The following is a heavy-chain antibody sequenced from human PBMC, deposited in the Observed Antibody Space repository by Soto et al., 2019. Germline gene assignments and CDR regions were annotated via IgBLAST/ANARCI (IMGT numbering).Heavy chain of an antibody. V-gene: IGHV3-23*01. CDR3: AKALRSPRYYVSSGYE. Sequence: PGGSLRLSCAASGFTFSIYAMSWVRQAPGKGLEWVSAISGSGGSTYYADSVKGRFTISRDNSKNTLYLQMNSLRAEDTAVYYCAKALRSPRYYVSSGYEWGQGTLVTGSS. CDR2: ISGSGGST. CDR1: GFTFSIYA. J-gene: IGHJ4*02. D-gene: IGHD3-22*01.